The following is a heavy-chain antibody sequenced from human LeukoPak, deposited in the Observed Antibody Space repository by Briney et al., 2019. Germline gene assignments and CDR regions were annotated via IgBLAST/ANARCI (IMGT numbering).Heavy chain of an antibody. CDR3: ATGRAGHLALYSYGTHRHGRMIFDY. J-gene: IGHJ4*02. CDR1: GGSISSYY. V-gene: IGHV4-59*12. CDR2: IYYSGST. Sequence: PSETLSLTCTVSGGSISSYYWSWIRQPPGKGLEWIGYIYYSGSTNYNPSLKSRVTISVDTSKNQFSLKLSSVTAADTAVYYCATGRAGHLALYSYGTHRHGRMIFDYWGQGTLVTVSS. D-gene: IGHD5-18*01.